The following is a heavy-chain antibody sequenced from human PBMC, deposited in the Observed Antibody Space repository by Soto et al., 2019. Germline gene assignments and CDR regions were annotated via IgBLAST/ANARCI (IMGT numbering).Heavy chain of an antibody. J-gene: IGHJ4*02. CDR1: GGTFSSYA. Sequence: ASVKVSCKASGGTFSSYAIRWVRQAPGQGLEWMGGIIPIFGTANYAQKFQGRVTITADKSTSTAYMELSSLRSEDTAVYYCAFEGEDGYNPVDFDYWGQGTLVTVSS. V-gene: IGHV1-69*06. CDR3: AFEGEDGYNPVDFDY. D-gene: IGHD5-12*01. CDR2: IIPIFGTA.